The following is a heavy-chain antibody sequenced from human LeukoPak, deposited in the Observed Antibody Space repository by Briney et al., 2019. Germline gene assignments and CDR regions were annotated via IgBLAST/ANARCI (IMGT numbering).Heavy chain of an antibody. CDR3: ARLLPPHCSGGCCFLGGQWLDP. J-gene: IGHJ5*02. V-gene: IGHV1-2*02. CDR1: GYTFTGYY. Sequence: SVTVSCKASGYTFTGYYMHWVRQAPGQGLEWMGWINPNSGSTNYAQNSQCRVTMTRHASISTAYMELSRLRSDDTAVYYCARLLPPHCSGGCCFLGGQWLDPWGQGTLVTVSS. CDR2: INPNSGST. D-gene: IGHD2-15*01.